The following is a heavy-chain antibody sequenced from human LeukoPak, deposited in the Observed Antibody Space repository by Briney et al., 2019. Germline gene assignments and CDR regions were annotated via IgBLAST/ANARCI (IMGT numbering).Heavy chain of an antibody. CDR1: GGTYSSYA. Sequence: SVKVSCKASGGTYSSYAISWVRQAPGQGLEWMGGIIPIFGTANYAQKFQGRVTITADESTSTAYMELSSLRSEDTAVYYCARGIAAAGRFDYWGQGTLVTVSS. CDR2: IIPIFGTA. V-gene: IGHV1-69*13. CDR3: ARGIAAAGRFDY. J-gene: IGHJ4*02. D-gene: IGHD6-13*01.